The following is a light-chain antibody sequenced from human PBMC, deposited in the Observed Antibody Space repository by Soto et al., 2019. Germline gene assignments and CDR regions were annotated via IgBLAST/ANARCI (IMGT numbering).Light chain of an antibody. CDR2: DAS. CDR1: QSVNIY. J-gene: IGKJ1*01. V-gene: IGKV3-11*01. CDR3: QQSYNWPRT. Sequence: EIVLTQSPATLSLSPGERATLSCRASQSVNIYLVWYQQKPGQAPRLLIYDASNRATGIPARFSGSGSGTDFTLTISSLEPEDSAVYYCQQSYNWPRTFGQGTKVDIK.